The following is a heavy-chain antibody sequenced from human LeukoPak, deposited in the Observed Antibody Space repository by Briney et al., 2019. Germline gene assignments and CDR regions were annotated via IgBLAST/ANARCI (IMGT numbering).Heavy chain of an antibody. CDR2: ISGSGGGT. CDR3: AKLRSNYINYDAFDI. CDR1: GLTFSSYA. V-gene: IGHV3-23*01. D-gene: IGHD4-11*01. J-gene: IGHJ3*02. Sequence: EGSLRLSCAASGLTFSSYAMSWVRQAPGEGLEWVSAISGSGGGTYYADSVKGRFTISRDNSKNTLYVQMKSLRAEDTAVYYCAKLRSNYINYDAFDIWGQGTMVTVSS.